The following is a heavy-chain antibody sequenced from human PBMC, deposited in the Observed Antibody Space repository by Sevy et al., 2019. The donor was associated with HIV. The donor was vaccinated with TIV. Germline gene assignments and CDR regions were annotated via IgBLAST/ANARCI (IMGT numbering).Heavy chain of an antibody. CDR2: ISGSGGST. J-gene: IGHJ6*02. Sequence: GGSLRLSCAASGFTFSSYAMSWVRQAPGKGLEWVSAISGSGGSTYYADSVKGRFTISRDNSKNTLYLQMNSLRAEDKAVYYCAKKREYYDCWRGYYGMDVWGQGTTVTVSS. D-gene: IGHD3-3*01. CDR3: AKKREYYDCWRGYYGMDV. V-gene: IGHV3-23*01. CDR1: GFTFSSYA.